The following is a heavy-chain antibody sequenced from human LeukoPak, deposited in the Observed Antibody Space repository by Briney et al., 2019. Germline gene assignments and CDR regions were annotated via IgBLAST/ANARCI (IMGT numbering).Heavy chain of an antibody. CDR3: ARVGARVVRGFDY. J-gene: IGHJ4*02. V-gene: IGHV1-2*02. CDR1: GYTFTSYD. Sequence: GASVKVSCKASGYTFTSYDMNWVRQATGQGLEWMGWINPNSGGTNYAQKFQGRVTMTRDTSISTAYMELSRLRSDDTAVYYCARVGARVVRGFDYWGQGTLVTVSS. D-gene: IGHD3-10*01. CDR2: INPNSGGT.